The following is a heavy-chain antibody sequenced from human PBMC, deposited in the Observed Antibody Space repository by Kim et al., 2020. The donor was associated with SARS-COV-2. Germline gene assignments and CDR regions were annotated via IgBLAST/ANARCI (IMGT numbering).Heavy chain of an antibody. D-gene: IGHD3-10*01. CDR3: AKDLGHTGSYFGMDV. J-gene: IGHJ6*02. CDR2: ISWDGGSR. V-gene: IGHV3-43*01. Sequence: GGSLRLSCAASGFTFDDYSMHWVRQARGKGLEWVSLISWDGGSRYYADSVKGRFTISRDNSKNSLYLQMDSLRTEDTAFYYCAKDLGHTGSYFGMDVWGQGTTVTVSS. CDR1: GFTFDDYS.